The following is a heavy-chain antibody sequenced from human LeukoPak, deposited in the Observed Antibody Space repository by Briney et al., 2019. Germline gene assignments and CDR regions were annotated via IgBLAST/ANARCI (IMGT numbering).Heavy chain of an antibody. CDR1: GYTFTSYG. J-gene: IGHJ6*02. V-gene: IGHV1-18*01. CDR2: ISAYNGNT. CDR3: ARDLHYSSSSYYYYYGMDV. D-gene: IGHD6-6*01. Sequence: ASVKVSCKASGYTFTSYGISWVRQAPGQGLEWMGWISAYNGNTNYAQKLQGRVTMTTDTSTSTAYMELRSLRSDDTAVYYCARDLHYSSSSYYYYYGMDVWGQGTTVTVSS.